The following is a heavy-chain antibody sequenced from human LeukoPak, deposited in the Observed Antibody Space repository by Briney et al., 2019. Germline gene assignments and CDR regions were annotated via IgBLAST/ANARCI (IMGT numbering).Heavy chain of an antibody. CDR3: ASDQRAFVDYYDSSGYYY. Sequence: ASVKVSCKASGGTFSSYGISWVRQAPGQGLEWMGWISAYNGNTNYAQKLQGRVTMTTDTSTSTAYMELRSLRSDDTAVYYCASDQRAFVDYYDSSGYYYWGQGTLVTVSS. J-gene: IGHJ4*02. V-gene: IGHV1-18*01. CDR1: GGTFSSYG. D-gene: IGHD3-22*01. CDR2: ISAYNGNT.